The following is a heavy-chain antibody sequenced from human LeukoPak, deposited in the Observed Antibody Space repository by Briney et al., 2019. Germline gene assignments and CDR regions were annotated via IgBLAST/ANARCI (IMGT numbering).Heavy chain of an antibody. J-gene: IGHJ5*02. V-gene: IGHV4-59*08. D-gene: IGHD6-19*01. CDR2: IYYSGST. CDR3: ARHIMGYSSFNWFDP. Sequence: SETLSLTCTVSGGSISSYYWSWIRQPPGKGLEWIGYIYYSGSTNYNPSLKSRVTISVDTSKNQFSLKLSSVTAADTAVYYCARHIMGYSSFNWFDPWGQGTLVTVSS. CDR1: GGSISSYY.